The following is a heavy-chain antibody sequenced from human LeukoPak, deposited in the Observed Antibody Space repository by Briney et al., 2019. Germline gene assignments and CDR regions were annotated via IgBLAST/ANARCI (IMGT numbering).Heavy chain of an antibody. D-gene: IGHD6-13*01. V-gene: IGHV3-30*18. J-gene: IGHJ4*02. CDR2: LSYDGSDK. CDR3: AKDGGRIAAALDY. Sequence: PGGSLRLSCAASGFSFSSYAMHWVRQAPGKGLEWVAVLSYDGSDKYYADSVKGRFTISRDNSKNTPYLQMNSLRAEDTAVYYCAKDGGRIAAALDYWGQGTLVPVSS. CDR1: GFSFSSYA.